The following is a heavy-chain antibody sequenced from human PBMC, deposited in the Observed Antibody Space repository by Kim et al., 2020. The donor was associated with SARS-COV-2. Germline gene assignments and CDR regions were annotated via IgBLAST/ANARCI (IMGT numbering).Heavy chain of an antibody. Sequence: SVKVSCKASGGTFSSYAISWVRQAPGQGLEWMGGIIPIFGTANYAQKFQGRVTITADESTSTAYMELSSLRSEDTAVYYCARSSPQNGNFDYWGQGTLVTVSS. CDR3: ARSSPQNGNFDY. J-gene: IGHJ4*02. CDR2: IIPIFGTA. CDR1: GGTFSSYA. V-gene: IGHV1-69*13. D-gene: IGHD6-6*01.